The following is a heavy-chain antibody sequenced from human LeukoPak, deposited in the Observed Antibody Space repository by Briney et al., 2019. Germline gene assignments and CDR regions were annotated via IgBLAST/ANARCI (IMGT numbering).Heavy chain of an antibody. V-gene: IGHV3-9*01. CDR3: AKDIGDWYYFDY. J-gene: IGHJ4*02. Sequence: PGRSLRLSCAASGSTFDDFAVHWVRQAPGMGLDWVSRISWNSGIKGYAGSVKGRFTISRDNAKNSLYLQMNSLRAEDTALYYCAKDIGDWYYFDYWGQGTLVTVSS. CDR1: GSTFDDFA. CDR2: ISWNSGIK. D-gene: IGHD2-21*02.